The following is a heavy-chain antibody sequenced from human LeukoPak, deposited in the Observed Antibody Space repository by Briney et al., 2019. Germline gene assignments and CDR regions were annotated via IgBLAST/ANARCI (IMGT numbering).Heavy chain of an antibody. J-gene: IGHJ4*02. D-gene: IGHD2-15*01. V-gene: IGHV3-23*01. CDR2: INKSGGGT. Sequence: GGSLRLSCAASGFIFSSYAMTWVRQAPGKGLEWVSSINKSGGGTFYADSVKGRFTISRDNSKSTLYLQMNSLRAEDTAVYYCAKDWGDIVVLITATKGYDYWGQGTLVTVSS. CDR3: AKDWGDIVVLITATKGYDY. CDR1: GFIFSSYA.